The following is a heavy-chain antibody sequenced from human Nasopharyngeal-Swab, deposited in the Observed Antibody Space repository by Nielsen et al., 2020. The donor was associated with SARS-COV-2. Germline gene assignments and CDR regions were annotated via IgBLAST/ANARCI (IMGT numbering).Heavy chain of an antibody. CDR2: INAGNGNT. J-gene: IGHJ6*03. V-gene: IGHV1-3*01. Sequence: ASVKVSCKASGYTFTSYAMHWVRQAPGQRLEWMGWINAGNGNTKYSQKFQGRVTITRDTSARTAYMVLSSLRSEDTAVYYGARERGGGGSSWYVDYYYYYMDVWGKGTTVTVSS. CDR3: ARERGGGGSSWYVDYYYYYMDV. CDR1: GYTFTSYA. D-gene: IGHD6-13*01.